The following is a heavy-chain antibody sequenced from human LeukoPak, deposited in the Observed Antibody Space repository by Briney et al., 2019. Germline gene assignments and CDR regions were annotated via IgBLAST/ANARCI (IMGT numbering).Heavy chain of an antibody. D-gene: IGHD2-2*01. CDR1: GGSISSGGYY. J-gene: IGHJ6*04. CDR2: IYYSGST. Sequence: SETLSLTCTVSGGSISSGGYYWSWIRQHPGKGLEWIGYIYYSGSTYYNPSLESRVTISVDTSKNQFSLKLSSVTAADTAVYYCARGVPDYYYYGMDVWGKGTTVTVSS. V-gene: IGHV4-31*03. CDR3: ARGVPDYYYYGMDV.